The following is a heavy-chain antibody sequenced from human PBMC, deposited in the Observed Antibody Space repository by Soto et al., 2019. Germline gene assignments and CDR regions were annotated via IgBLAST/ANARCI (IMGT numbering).Heavy chain of an antibody. D-gene: IGHD3-3*01. J-gene: IGHJ6*03. CDR1: GFTFSSYS. Sequence: GGSLRLSCAASGFTFSSYSMNWVRQAPGKGLEWVSYISSSSSTIYYADSVKGRFTISRDNAKNSLYLQMNSLRAEDTAVYYCARVVVSGYYDFWSGYYPPTGEYYYYMDVWGKGTTVTVSS. V-gene: IGHV3-48*01. CDR3: ARVVVSGYYDFWSGYYPPTGEYYYYMDV. CDR2: ISSSSSTI.